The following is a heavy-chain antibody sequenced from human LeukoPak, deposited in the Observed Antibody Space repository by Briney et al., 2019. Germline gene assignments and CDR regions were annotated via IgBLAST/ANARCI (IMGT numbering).Heavy chain of an antibody. D-gene: IGHD1-26*01. V-gene: IGHV4-38-2*02. CDR1: GYSISSGYY. J-gene: IGHJ4*02. CDR2: MYHSGSS. CDR3: ARSSGSLFDY. Sequence: SETLSLTCTVSGYSISSGYYWGWIRQPPGKGLEWIGSMYHSGSSYYNPSLKSRVTFSVDTSKNQFSLKLSPVTAADTAVYYCARSSGSLFDYWGQGTLVTVSS.